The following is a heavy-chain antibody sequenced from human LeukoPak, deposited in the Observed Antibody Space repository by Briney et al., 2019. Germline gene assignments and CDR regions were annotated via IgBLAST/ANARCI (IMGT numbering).Heavy chain of an antibody. D-gene: IGHD1-26*01. J-gene: IGHJ4*02. CDR1: GFTFSSYA. CDR2: ISGSGGST. CDR3: AKGLQWELPFDY. Sequence: PGGSLRLSRAASGFTFSSYAISWVRQAPGKGLECVSNISGSGGSTYYADSVKGRFTISRDNSKNTLYVQMNSLRAEDTAVYSCAKGLQWELPFDYWGQGTLVTVSS. V-gene: IGHV3-23*01.